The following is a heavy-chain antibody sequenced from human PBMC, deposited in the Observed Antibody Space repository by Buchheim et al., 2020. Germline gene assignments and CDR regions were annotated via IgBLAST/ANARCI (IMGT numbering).Heavy chain of an antibody. CDR1: GFTFSSYE. J-gene: IGHJ6*02. D-gene: IGHD2-2*01. Sequence: EVQLVESGGGLVQPGGSLRLSCAASGFTFSSYEMNWVRQAPGKGLEWVSYISSSGSTIYYADSVKGRFTISRDNAKHSLYLQMNSLRAEDTAVYYCARDGLSNTSGAYYYYGMDVWGQGTT. CDR3: ARDGLSNTSGAYYYYGMDV. V-gene: IGHV3-48*03. CDR2: ISSSGSTI.